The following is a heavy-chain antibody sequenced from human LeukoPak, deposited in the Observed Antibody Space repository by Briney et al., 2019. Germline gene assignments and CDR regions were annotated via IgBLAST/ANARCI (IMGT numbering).Heavy chain of an antibody. D-gene: IGHD3-3*01. Sequence: SDPLPLPCTLSGGFNSRYHGSWLPHAPGKAREWFGYHYYSGSPNHTLPLKSRVPISVDTSKNQFSLELSSVTAADTAVYYCARGGESDVLRFLEWSDRDKTHDAFDIWGQETMVTVSS. J-gene: IGHJ3*02. CDR2: HYYSGSP. V-gene: IGHV4-59*13. CDR1: GGFNSRYH. CDR3: ARGGESDVLRFLEWSDRDKTHDAFDI.